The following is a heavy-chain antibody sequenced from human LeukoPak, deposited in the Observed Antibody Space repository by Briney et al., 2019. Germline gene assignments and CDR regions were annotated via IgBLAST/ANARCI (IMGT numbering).Heavy chain of an antibody. Sequence: ASVKVSCKASGYTFTGYYMHWVRQAPGQGLEWMGRINPNSGGTNYAQKFQGRVTMTRDTSIRTAYMELSRLRSDDTAVYYCARVPESWDSSGYYYEASFDYWGQGTLVTVSS. CDR3: ARVPESWDSSGYYYEASFDY. CDR1: GYTFTGYY. V-gene: IGHV1-2*06. J-gene: IGHJ4*02. CDR2: INPNSGGT. D-gene: IGHD3-22*01.